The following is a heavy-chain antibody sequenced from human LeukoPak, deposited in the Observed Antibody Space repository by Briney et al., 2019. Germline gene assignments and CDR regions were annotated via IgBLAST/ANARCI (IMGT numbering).Heavy chain of an antibody. CDR3: ARDRVTVTTPRDYYYMDV. V-gene: IGHV3-30*03. Sequence: GGSLRLSCAASGFTFSSYGMHWVRQAPGKGLEWVAVISYDGSNKYYADSVKGRFTISRDNSKNTLYLQMNSLRSEDTAVYYCARDRVTVTTPRDYYYMDVWGKGTTVTVSS. J-gene: IGHJ6*03. CDR1: GFTFSSYG. CDR2: ISYDGSNK. D-gene: IGHD4-11*01.